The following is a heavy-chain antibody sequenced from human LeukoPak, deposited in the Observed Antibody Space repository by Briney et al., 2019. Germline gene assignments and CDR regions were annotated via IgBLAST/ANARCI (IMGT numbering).Heavy chain of an antibody. CDR2: IYSGGST. CDR1: GFTVSSNY. D-gene: IGHD6-6*01. Sequence: PGGSLRLSCAASGFTVSSNYMSWVRQAPGKGLEWVSVIYSGGSTYYADSVKGRFTISRDNSKNTLYLQMNSLRAEDTAVYYCARVEWNSSSFLQFDPWGQGTPVTVSS. V-gene: IGHV3-53*01. J-gene: IGHJ5*02. CDR3: ARVEWNSSSFLQFDP.